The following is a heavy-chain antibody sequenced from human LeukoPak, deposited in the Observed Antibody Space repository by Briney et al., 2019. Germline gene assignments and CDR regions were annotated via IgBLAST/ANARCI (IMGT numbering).Heavy chain of an antibody. CDR1: GYTFTCYD. CDR2: MNPNSGNT. D-gene: IGHD3-9*01. CDR3: ARDGHYDILTGYFQD. J-gene: IGHJ1*01. V-gene: IGHV1-8*01. Sequence: GASVKVSCKASGYTFTCYDINWVRQATGQGLEWMGWMNPNSGNTGYAQKFQGRVTMTRNTSISTAYMELSSLRSEDTAVYYCARDGHYDILTGYFQDWGQGTLVTVSS.